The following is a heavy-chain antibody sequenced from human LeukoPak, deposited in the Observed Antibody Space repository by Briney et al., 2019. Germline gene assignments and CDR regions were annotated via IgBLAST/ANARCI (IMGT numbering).Heavy chain of an antibody. CDR3: AKVGSGFLDWLLFGFDY. D-gene: IGHD3/OR15-3a*01. CDR1: GFTFSSYA. J-gene: IGHJ4*02. V-gene: IGHV3-23*01. CDR2: ISGSGGST. Sequence: GGSLRLSCAASGFTFSSYAMSWVRQAPGKGLQWVSAISGSGGSTYYADSVKGRFTISRDNSKNTLYLQMNSLRAEDTAVYYCAKVGSGFLDWLLFGFDYWGQGTLVTVSS.